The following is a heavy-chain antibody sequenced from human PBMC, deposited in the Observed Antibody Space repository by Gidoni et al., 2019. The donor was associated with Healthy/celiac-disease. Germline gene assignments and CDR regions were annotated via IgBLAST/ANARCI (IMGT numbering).Heavy chain of an antibody. CDR2: ISYDGSNK. D-gene: IGHD6-6*01. Sequence: QVQLVESGGGVVQPGRSLRLSCAASRFTFSSYAMHGVRQAPGKGLEWVAVISYDGSNKYYADSVKGRFTISRDNSKNTLYLQMNSLRAEDTAVYYCARDPYSSFMDVWGKGTTVTVSS. V-gene: IGHV3-30*01. CDR3: ARDPYSSFMDV. CDR1: RFTFSSYA. J-gene: IGHJ6*03.